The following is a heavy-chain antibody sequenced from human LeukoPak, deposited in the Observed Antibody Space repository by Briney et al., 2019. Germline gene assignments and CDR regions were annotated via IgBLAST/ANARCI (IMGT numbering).Heavy chain of an antibody. CDR2: IYTSGST. CDR1: GGSISSYY. V-gene: IGHV4-4*07. CDR3: ARGRGTTNPFDY. J-gene: IGHJ4*02. Sequence: SETLSLTCTVSGGSISSYYWTWIRQPAWKGLEWIGRIYTSGSTNYNPSLKSRVTMSVDTSKNQFSLKLSSVTAADTAVYYCARGRGTTNPFDYWGQGTLVTVSS. D-gene: IGHD1-7*01.